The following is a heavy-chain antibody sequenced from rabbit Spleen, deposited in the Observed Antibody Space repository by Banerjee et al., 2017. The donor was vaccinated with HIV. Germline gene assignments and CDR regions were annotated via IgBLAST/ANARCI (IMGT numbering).Heavy chain of an antibody. D-gene: IGHD6-1*01. CDR2: IDTGSSGFT. V-gene: IGHV1S45*01. CDR3: ARGVWSHGYGSDL. Sequence: QEQLTETGGGLVQPGGSLTLSCKASGFDFTNYYMCWVRQAPGKGLEWIACIDTGSSGFTYFATWAKGRFTISRTSSTTVDLKMTSVTAADTATYFCARGVWSHGYGSDLWGQGTLVTVS. CDR1: GFDFTNYY. J-gene: IGHJ4*01.